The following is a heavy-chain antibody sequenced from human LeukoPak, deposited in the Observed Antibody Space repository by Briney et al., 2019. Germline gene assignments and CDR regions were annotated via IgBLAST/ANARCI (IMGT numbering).Heavy chain of an antibody. CDR2: IYYSGST. CDR1: GGSISSYY. V-gene: IGHV4-59*01. D-gene: IGHD2-2*01. J-gene: IGHJ2*01. CDR3: ARYCSSTSCYRGVGWYFDL. Sequence: SETLSLTCTVSGGSISSYYWSWIRQPPGKGPEWIGYIYYSGSTNYNPSLKSRVTISVDTSKNQFSLKLSSVTAADTAVYYCARYCSSTSCYRGVGWYFDLWGRGTLVTVSS.